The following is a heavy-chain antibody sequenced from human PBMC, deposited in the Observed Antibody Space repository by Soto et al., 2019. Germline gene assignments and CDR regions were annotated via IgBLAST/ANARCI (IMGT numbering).Heavy chain of an antibody. CDR2: IYHSGST. J-gene: IGHJ5*02. CDR3: ARHRHFDWLFNNWFDP. D-gene: IGHD3-9*01. V-gene: IGHV4-59*08. Sequence: SETLSLTCAIYGGSFSGYYWSWLRQPPGKGLEWIGYIYHSGSTNYNPSLKSRVTISVDTSKNQFSLKLSSVTAADTAVYYCARHRHFDWLFNNWFDPWGQGTLVTVSS. CDR1: GGSFSGYY.